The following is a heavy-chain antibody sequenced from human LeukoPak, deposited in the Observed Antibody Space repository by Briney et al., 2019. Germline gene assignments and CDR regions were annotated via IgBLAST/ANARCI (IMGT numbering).Heavy chain of an antibody. V-gene: IGHV3-7*01. D-gene: IGHD3-22*01. CDR3: ARDESVYYDTSGSRFDY. Sequence: TGGSLRLSCAASGFTFSSYWMSWVRQAPGKGLEWVANIKQDGSEKYYVDSVKGRFTISRDNAKSSLYLQMNSLRAEDTAVYYCARDESVYYDTSGSRFDYWGQGTLVTVSS. J-gene: IGHJ4*02. CDR2: IKQDGSEK. CDR1: GFTFSSYW.